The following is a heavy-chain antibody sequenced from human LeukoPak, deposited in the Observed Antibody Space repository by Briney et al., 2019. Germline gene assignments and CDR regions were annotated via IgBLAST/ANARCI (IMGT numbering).Heavy chain of an antibody. Sequence: PSETLSLTCAVSGGSISSSNWWSWIRQPPGKGLEWIGEIYHSGSTNYNPSLKSRVTISVDTSKNHFSLKLRSVTAADTAIYYCAREEGYYYGPGSHIYMDAWGKGTTVTVSS. D-gene: IGHD3-10*01. CDR3: AREEGYYYGPGSHIYMDA. CDR1: GGSISSSNW. CDR2: IYHSGST. J-gene: IGHJ6*03. V-gene: IGHV4-4*02.